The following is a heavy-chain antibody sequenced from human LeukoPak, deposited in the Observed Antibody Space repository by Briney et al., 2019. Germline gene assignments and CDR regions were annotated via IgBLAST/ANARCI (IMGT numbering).Heavy chain of an antibody. J-gene: IGHJ4*02. Sequence: GGSLRLSCAASGFTFSRYWMSWVRQGQGEGLEWVATINQDGSGEYYVDSVKGRFTISRDNAKNSLYLQISGLRAEDTAVYYCARACCSGGSCYSDYWGQGTLVTVSS. CDR1: GFTFSRYW. CDR3: ARACCSGGSCYSDY. D-gene: IGHD2-15*01. V-gene: IGHV3-7*01. CDR2: INQDGSGE.